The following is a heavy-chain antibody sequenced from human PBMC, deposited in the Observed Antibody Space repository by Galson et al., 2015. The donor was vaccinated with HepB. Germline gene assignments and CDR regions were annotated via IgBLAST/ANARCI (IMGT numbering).Heavy chain of an antibody. CDR1: GFTFSSYA. Sequence: SLRLSCAASGFTFSSYAMSWVRQAPGKGLEWVSAISGSGGSTYYADSVKGRFTISRDNSKNTLYLQMNSLRAEDTAVYYCAKIAAAGTRGFDFWGTKDGFHFDYWGQGTLVTVSS. D-gene: IGHD6-13*01. CDR3: AKIAAAGTRGFDFWGTKDGFHFDY. V-gene: IGHV3-23*01. CDR2: ISGSGGST. J-gene: IGHJ4*02.